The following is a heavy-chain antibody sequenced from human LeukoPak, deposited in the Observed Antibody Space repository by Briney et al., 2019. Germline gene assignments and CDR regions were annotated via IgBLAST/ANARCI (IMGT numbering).Heavy chain of an antibody. Sequence: ASVKVSCKVSGYTLTELSMHWVRQAPGKGLEWMGGFDPEDGETIYAQKFQGRVTMTEDTSTDTAYMELSSLRSEDTAVYYCATVAGQWLGHGAFDIWGQGTMVTVSS. V-gene: IGHV1-24*01. CDR3: ATVAGQWLGHGAFDI. J-gene: IGHJ3*02. CDR2: FDPEDGET. CDR1: GYTLTELS. D-gene: IGHD6-19*01.